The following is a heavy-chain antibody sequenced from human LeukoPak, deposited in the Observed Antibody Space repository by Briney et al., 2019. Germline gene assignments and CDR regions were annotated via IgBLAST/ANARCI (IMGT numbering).Heavy chain of an antibody. Sequence: SETLSLTCTVSGGSINSGDYYWSWIRQPPGKGLEWIGYIYHSGSTYYNPSLKSRITISVDASKNQFSLKLSSVTAADTAVYYCARGGKAAVRFDLWGRGTLVTVSS. V-gene: IGHV4-30-4*01. CDR3: ARGGKAAVRFDL. CDR1: GGSINSGDYY. J-gene: IGHJ2*01. D-gene: IGHD2-15*01. CDR2: IYHSGST.